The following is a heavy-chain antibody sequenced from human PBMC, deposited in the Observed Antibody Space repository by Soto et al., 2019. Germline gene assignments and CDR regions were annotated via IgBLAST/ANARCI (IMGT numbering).Heavy chain of an antibody. D-gene: IGHD6-19*01. V-gene: IGHV3-23*01. CDR1: GFTFSSYA. CDR3: ARLGFDAFDF. Sequence: GGSLRLSCAASGFTFSSYAMSWVRQAPGKGLEWVSSISGTGGTTYYTDSVKGRFTFSRDNSKNTVHLQMNGLRAEDTAVYYCARLGFDAFDFWGQGTMVTVSS. CDR2: ISGTGGTT. J-gene: IGHJ3*01.